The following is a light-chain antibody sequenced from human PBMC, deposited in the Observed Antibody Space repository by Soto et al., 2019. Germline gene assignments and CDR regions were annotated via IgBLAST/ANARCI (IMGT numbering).Light chain of an antibody. J-gene: IGKJ5*01. CDR2: GAS. CDR3: QQYGSSPQT. CDR1: QSVSSSY. V-gene: IGKV3-20*01. Sequence: EIVLTQSPGTLSLSPGERATLSCRASQSVSSSYLAWYQQKPSQAPRLLIYGASSRATGIPDRFSGSGSGTDFTFTISRLEPEDFAVYYCQQYGSSPQTFGQGTRLEIK.